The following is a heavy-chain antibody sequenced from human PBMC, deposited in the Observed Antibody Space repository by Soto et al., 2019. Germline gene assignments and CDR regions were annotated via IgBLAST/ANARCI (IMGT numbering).Heavy chain of an antibody. Sequence: GGSLRLSCAAAGFTFSNYAVTWVRPAPGKGLEWVSTISGSGGSTYYADSVKGRFTISRDNSKNTLYLQMNSLRAEDTAVYYCAKDQGSSWYEIDYWGQGTLVTVSS. CDR1: GFTFSNYA. D-gene: IGHD6-13*01. J-gene: IGHJ4*02. CDR2: ISGSGGST. CDR3: AKDQGSSWYEIDY. V-gene: IGHV3-23*01.